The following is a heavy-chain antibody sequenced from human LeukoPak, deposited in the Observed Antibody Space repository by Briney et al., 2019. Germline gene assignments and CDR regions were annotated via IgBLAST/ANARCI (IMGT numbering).Heavy chain of an antibody. CDR3: ARVLEYYYDSSGYDDAFDI. Sequence: ASETLSLTCAVYGGSFSGYYWSWIRQPPGKGLEWIGEINHSGSTNYNPSLKSRVTISVDTSKNQFSLKLSSVTAADTAVYYCARVLEYYYDSSGYDDAFDIWGQGTMVTVSS. V-gene: IGHV4-34*01. CDR1: GGSFSGYY. CDR2: INHSGST. J-gene: IGHJ3*02. D-gene: IGHD3-22*01.